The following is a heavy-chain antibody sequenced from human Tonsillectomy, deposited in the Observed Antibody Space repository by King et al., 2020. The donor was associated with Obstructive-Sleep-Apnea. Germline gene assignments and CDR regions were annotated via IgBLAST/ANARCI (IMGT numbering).Heavy chain of an antibody. CDR2: ISYDGSNK. V-gene: IGHV3-30*18. CDR3: AKDHSYYYDSSGYYYLHEYFQH. Sequence: VQLVESGGGVVQPGRSLRLSCAASGFTFSSYGMHWVRQAPGKGLEWVAVISYDGSNKYYADSVKGRFTISRDNSKNTLYLQMNSLRAEDTAVYYCAKDHSYYYDSSGYYYLHEYFQHWGQGTLVTVSS. J-gene: IGHJ1*01. CDR1: GFTFSSYG. D-gene: IGHD3-22*01.